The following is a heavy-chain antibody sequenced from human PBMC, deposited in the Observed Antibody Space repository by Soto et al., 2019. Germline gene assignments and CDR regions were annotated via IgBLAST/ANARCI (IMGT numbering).Heavy chain of an antibody. J-gene: IGHJ4*02. CDR1: GYTFSSYG. D-gene: IGHD2-15*01. V-gene: IGHV1-18*01. CDR2: ISAYNGNT. Sequence: QVQLVQSGAEVKKPGASVKVSCKASGYTFSSYGISWVRQAPGQGLEWMGWISAYNGNTNYAQKLQGRVTMTTDTSTTTAYMELRSLRSDDTAVYYCARDDALEYCSGGSCYSFDCWGQGTLVTVSS. CDR3: ARDDALEYCSGGSCYSFDC.